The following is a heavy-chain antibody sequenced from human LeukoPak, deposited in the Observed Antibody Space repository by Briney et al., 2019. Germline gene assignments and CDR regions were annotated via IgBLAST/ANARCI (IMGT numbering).Heavy chain of an antibody. J-gene: IGHJ3*02. V-gene: IGHV1-69*01. D-gene: IGHD5-18*01. Sequence: SVKVSCKASGGTFSSYAISWVRQAPGQGLEWMGGIIPIFGTANYAQKFQGRVTITADESTSTAYIELSSLRSEDTAVYYCASSVGYSYVAAFDIWGQGTMVTVSS. CDR3: ASSVGYSYVAAFDI. CDR2: IIPIFGTA. CDR1: GGTFSSYA.